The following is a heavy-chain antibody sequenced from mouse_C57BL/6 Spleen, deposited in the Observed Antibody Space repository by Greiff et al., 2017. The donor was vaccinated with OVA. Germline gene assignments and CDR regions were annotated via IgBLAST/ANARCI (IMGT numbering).Heavy chain of an antibody. J-gene: IGHJ3*01. Sequence: EVKVVESEGGLVQPGSSMKLSCTASGFTFSDYYMAWVRQVPEKGLEWVANINYDGSSTYYLDSLKSRFIISRDNAKNILYLQMSSLKSEDTATYYCARDRSFAYWGQGTLVTVSA. CDR3: ARDRSFAY. CDR2: INYDGSST. V-gene: IGHV5-16*01. CDR1: GFTFSDYY.